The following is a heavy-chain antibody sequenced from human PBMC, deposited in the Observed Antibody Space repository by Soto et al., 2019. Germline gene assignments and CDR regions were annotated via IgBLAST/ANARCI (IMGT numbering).Heavy chain of an antibody. D-gene: IGHD3-16*01. V-gene: IGHV3-53*01. CDR1: GFTVSNNH. Sequence: VQLVESGGGLIQPGGSLRLSCAASGFTVSNNHMTWVRQAAGKGLELVSFVHGGGSTSYADSVKGRLTISRDNSKTTLYLQMDSLRAEDPAIYYCAGRLTTAASLDYWGRGTLVTVSS. CDR2: VHGGGST. J-gene: IGHJ4*02. CDR3: AGRLTTAASLDY.